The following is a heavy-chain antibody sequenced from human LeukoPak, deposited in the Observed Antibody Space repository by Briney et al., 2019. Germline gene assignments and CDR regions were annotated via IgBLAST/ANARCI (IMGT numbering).Heavy chain of an antibody. D-gene: IGHD6-6*01. V-gene: IGHV4-34*01. Sequence: SETLSLTCAVYGGSFSGYYWSWIRQPPGKGLEWIGEINHSGSTNYNPSLESRVTISVDTSKNQFSLKLSSVTAADTAVYYCSRCLREDISARRIGESMYYFDYWGQGTLVTVSS. CDR1: GGSFSGYY. CDR2: INHSGST. J-gene: IGHJ4*02. CDR3: SRCLREDISARRIGESMYYFDY.